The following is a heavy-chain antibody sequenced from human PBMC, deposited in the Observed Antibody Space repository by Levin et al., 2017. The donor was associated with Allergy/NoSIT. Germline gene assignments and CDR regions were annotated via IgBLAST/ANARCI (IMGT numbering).Heavy chain of an antibody. D-gene: IGHD6-6*01. V-gene: IGHV3-9*01. Sequence: SLKISCAASGFIFDDYAMHWVRQAPGKGLGWVSGISWNSDSLGYADSVKGRFTISRDNAKNSLYLQMNSLRTENTALYCCARDNIGLVDGFDIWGQGTMVIVSS. CDR1: GFIFDDYA. J-gene: IGHJ3*02. CDR2: ISWNSDSL. CDR3: ARDNIGLVDGFDI.